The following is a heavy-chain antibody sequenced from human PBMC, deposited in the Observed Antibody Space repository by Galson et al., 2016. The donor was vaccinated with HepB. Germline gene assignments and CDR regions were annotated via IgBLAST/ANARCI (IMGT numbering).Heavy chain of an antibody. J-gene: IGHJ4*02. V-gene: IGHV3-48*01. CDR1: GFTFSSYS. Sequence: SLRLSCAASGFTFSSYSMNWVRPAPGKGLEWVSYIRSSSSTIYYADSVKGRFTVSRDNAKNTLYLQIIRLRAKDTAVYYCTNSEFRSGWFLDHWGQGTQVTVSS. CDR3: TNSEFRSGWFLDH. CDR2: IRSSSSTI. D-gene: IGHD6-19*01.